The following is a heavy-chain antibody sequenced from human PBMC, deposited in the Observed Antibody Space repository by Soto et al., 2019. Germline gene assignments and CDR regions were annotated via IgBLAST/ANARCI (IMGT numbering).Heavy chain of an antibody. CDR3: AKDKRYNWNDGTYYFDY. CDR2: ISDSGGST. Sequence: GGSLRLSCAASGFTLSIYAMNWVRQALGKGLEWVSSISDSGGSTYYADSVKGRFTISRDNSKNTLYLQMNSLRAEDTAVYYCAKDKRYNWNDGTYYFDYWGQGTLVTVSS. D-gene: IGHD1-20*01. J-gene: IGHJ4*02. V-gene: IGHV3-23*01. CDR1: GFTLSIYA.